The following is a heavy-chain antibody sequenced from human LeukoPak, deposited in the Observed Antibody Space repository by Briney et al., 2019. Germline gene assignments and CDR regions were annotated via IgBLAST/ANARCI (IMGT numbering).Heavy chain of an antibody. CDR2: ISSSSSSI. CDR1: GFIFSSYS. J-gene: IGHJ6*03. V-gene: IGHV3-48*01. Sequence: PGGSLRLSCAASGFIFSSYSMNWVRQAPGKGLEWVSYISSSSSSIYYADAVKGRFTISRDNAKNSLYLQMNSLRAEDTAVYYCARLNYYYYYMDVWGKGTTVTVSS. CDR3: ARLNYYYYYMDV.